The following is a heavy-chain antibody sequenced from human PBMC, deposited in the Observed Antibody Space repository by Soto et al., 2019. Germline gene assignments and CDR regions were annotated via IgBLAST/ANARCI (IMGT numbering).Heavy chain of an antibody. CDR1: GGSISSSNW. V-gene: IGHV4-4*02. CDR3: ARSKLGPGIAVAGGFDY. CDR2: IYHSGST. D-gene: IGHD6-19*01. Sequence: PSETLSLTCAVSGGSISSSNWWSWVRQPPGKGLEWIGEIYHSGSTNYNPSLKSRVTISVDKSKNQFSLKLSSVTAADTAVFYCARSKLGPGIAVAGGFDYWGQGTLVTVSS. J-gene: IGHJ4*02.